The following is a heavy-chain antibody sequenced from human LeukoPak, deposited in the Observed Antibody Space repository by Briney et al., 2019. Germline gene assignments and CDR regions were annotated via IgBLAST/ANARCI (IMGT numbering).Heavy chain of an antibody. J-gene: IGHJ4*02. CDR2: IYIGVST. D-gene: IGHD3-22*01. Sequence: GGCLRLSCAASGVTVSSNYISCVRQAPGKGLGWVSVIYIGVSTYYADSVKGRFTISTDTSKHTLSLQMNSLRAEAPAVYYCARDGGYYYDSSAIYWGQGTLVTVSS. CDR1: GVTVSSNY. V-gene: IGHV3-53*01. CDR3: ARDGGYYYDSSAIY.